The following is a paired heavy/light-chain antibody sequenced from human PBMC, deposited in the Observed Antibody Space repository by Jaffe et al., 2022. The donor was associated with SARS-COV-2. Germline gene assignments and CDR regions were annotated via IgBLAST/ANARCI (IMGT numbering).Light chain of an antibody. CDR1: QSVSRN. V-gene: IGKV3-11*01. CDR2: DAS. CDR3: QQRSNWPPT. J-gene: IGKJ4*01. Sequence: ENVLTQSPATLSLSPGESATLSCRASQSVSRNLAWYQQTPGQAPRLLIYDASTRASGIPARFSGSGSGTDFTLTISSLEPEDFAVYYCQQRSNWPPTFGGGTKVEI.
Heavy chain of an antibody. D-gene: IGHD1-26*01. J-gene: IGHJ6*03. CDR3: ARTLRADRGSTYNYYYFMDV. CDR2: INTKTANP. Sequence: QVQLVQSGSELKKPGASVRVSCTASGYSLTSYSLNWVRQAPGQGLEWMGWINTKTANPSFAPGFIGRFVFSLDTSVNTAYLQISSLETDDTAVYFCARTLRADRGSTYNYYYFMDVWGKGTTVTVSS. V-gene: IGHV7-4-1*02. CDR1: GYSLTSYS.